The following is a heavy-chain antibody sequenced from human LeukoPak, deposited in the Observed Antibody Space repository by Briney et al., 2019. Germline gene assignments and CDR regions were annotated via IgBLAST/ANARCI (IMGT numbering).Heavy chain of an antibody. CDR3: ARHDFWSDPEYYFDY. Sequence: GASVKVSCKASGYTFTSYYMHWVRQAPGQGLEWMGIINPSGGSTSYAQKFQGRVTMTRDTSTSTVYMELSSLRSEDTAVYYCARHDFWSDPEYYFDYWGQGTLVIVSS. J-gene: IGHJ4*02. V-gene: IGHV1-46*01. CDR2: INPSGGST. D-gene: IGHD3-3*01. CDR1: GYTFTSYY.